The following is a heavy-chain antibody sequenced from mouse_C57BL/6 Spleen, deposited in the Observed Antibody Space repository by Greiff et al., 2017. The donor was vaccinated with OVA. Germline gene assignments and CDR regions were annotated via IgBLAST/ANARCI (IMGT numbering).Heavy chain of an antibody. V-gene: IGHV5-6*01. D-gene: IGHD2-4*01. Sequence: EVQVVESGGDLVKPGGSLKLSCAASGFTFSSYGMSWVRQTPDKRLEWVATISSGGSYTYYPDSVKGRFTISRDNAKRTLYLQMSSLKSEDTAMYYCARRSDYDGPHWYFDVWGTGTTVTVSS. CDR3: ARRSDYDGPHWYFDV. J-gene: IGHJ1*03. CDR1: GFTFSSYG. CDR2: ISSGGSYT.